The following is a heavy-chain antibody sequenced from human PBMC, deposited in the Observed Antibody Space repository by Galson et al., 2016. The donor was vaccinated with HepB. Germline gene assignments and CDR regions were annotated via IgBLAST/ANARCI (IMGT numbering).Heavy chain of an antibody. D-gene: IGHD1-14*01. J-gene: IGHJ3*01. Sequence: SLRLSCAASGYTLSSYIIHWVRQAPGKGLEWVSVISYLGISQDYADSVKGRFTISRDDSKNTLYLQLNGLRPEDTAVYYCARAGGTTSIFAFDLWGRGTLVTVSS. CDR3: ARAGGTTSIFAFDL. CDR2: ISYLGISQ. CDR1: GYTLSSYI. V-gene: IGHV3-30-3*02.